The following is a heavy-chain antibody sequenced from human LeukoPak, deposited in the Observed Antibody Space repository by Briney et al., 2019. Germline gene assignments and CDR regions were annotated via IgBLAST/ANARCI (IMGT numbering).Heavy chain of an antibody. CDR2: IYSGGST. CDR1: GFTVSSNY. CDR3: ARDSGYGSGNFDY. Sequence: GGSLRLSCAASGFTVSSNYMNWVRQAPGKGLEWVSVIYSGGSTYYADSVKGRFTISGDNSKNTLYLQMNSLRAEDTAVYYCARDSGYGSGNFDYWGQGTLVTVSS. V-gene: IGHV3-53*01. D-gene: IGHD3-10*01. J-gene: IGHJ4*02.